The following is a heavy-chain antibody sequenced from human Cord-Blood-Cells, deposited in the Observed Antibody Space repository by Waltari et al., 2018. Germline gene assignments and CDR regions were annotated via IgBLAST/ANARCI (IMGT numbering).Heavy chain of an antibody. Sequence: QVQLVQSGAEVKKPGASVKVSCKASGYTFNSYGISWVRQAPGQGLEWMGWISAYNGNTNYAQKLQGRVTMTTDTSTSTAYMELRSLRSDDTAVYYCASQNGDCSGGSCYYYYYGMDVWGQGTTVTVSS. V-gene: IGHV1-18*01. CDR1: GYTFNSYG. D-gene: IGHD2-15*01. CDR3: ASQNGDCSGGSCYYYYYGMDV. J-gene: IGHJ6*02. CDR2: ISAYNGNT.